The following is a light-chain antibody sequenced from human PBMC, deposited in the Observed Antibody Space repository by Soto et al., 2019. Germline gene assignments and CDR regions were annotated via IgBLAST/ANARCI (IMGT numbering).Light chain of an antibody. CDR3: QQRNICLT. Sequence: EIVLTQSPATLSLSPGERATLSCRASQSVRSYLTWYQQKPGQAPRLLIYDASNRASGIPARFSGSGSETNFTLTISSLEPEDCAVYYFQQRNICLTFGTGTKVDLK. J-gene: IGKJ3*01. CDR1: QSVRSY. V-gene: IGKV3-11*01. CDR2: DAS.